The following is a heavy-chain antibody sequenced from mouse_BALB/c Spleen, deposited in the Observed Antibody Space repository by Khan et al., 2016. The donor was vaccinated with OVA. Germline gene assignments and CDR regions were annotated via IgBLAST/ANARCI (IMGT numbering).Heavy chain of an antibody. CDR3: ARSSYYGNHCFTY. D-gene: IGHD2-10*01. CDR1: GFAFSSYD. V-gene: IGHV5-9*02. CDR2: ISGTGIYT. Sequence: EVELVESGGGLVKPGGSLKLSCAPSGFAFSSYDMSWVRQTPEKRLEWVATISGTGIYTYYPDSVKGRFTISRDNARNTLYLQMSSLRSEDTALYYCARSSYYGNHCFTYWGQGTLVTVSA. J-gene: IGHJ3*01.